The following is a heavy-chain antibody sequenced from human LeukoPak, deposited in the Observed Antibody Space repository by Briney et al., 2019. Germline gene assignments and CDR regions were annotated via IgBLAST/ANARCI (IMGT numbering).Heavy chain of an antibody. Sequence: PGGSLRLSCAASGFTLSSYWMSWVRQAPGKGLEWVANMKLDGSEEYYVDSVKGRFTISRDNAKNSLYLQMNSLRVDDTAVYYCTRWARYCSGGSCYSWFDPWGRGTLVTVSS. CDR3: TRWARYCSGGSCYSWFDP. J-gene: IGHJ5*02. D-gene: IGHD2-15*01. V-gene: IGHV3-7*01. CDR2: MKLDGSEE. CDR1: GFTLSSYW.